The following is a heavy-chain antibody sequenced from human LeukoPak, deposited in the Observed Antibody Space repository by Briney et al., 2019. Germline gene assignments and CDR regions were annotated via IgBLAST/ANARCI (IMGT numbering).Heavy chain of an antibody. CDR1: GGTFSSYA. Sequence: GASVKVSCKASGGTFSSYAISWVRQAPGQGLEWMGGINPNSGDTNYAQKFQGRVTMTRDTSISTAYMELSRLTSDDTAVYYCARGRYGLLSGYDYWGQGAMVTVSS. CDR3: ARGRYGLLSGYDY. CDR2: INPNSGDT. J-gene: IGHJ4*02. D-gene: IGHD3-22*01. V-gene: IGHV1-2*02.